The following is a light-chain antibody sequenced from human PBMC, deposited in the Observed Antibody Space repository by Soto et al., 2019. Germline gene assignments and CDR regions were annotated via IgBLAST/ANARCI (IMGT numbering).Light chain of an antibody. CDR1: SSDVGGYNY. V-gene: IGLV2-8*01. CDR2: EVS. J-gene: IGLJ2*01. CDR3: SSYAGSNNLG. Sequence: QPVLTQPPSASGSPGQSVTISCTGTSSDVGGYNYVSWYQQHPGKAPKLMIYEVSKRPSGVPDRFSGSKSGNTASLTVSGLQAEDEADYYCSSYAGSNNLGFGGGTQLTVL.